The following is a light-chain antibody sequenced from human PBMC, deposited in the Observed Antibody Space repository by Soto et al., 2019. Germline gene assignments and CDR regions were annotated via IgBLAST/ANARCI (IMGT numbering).Light chain of an antibody. V-gene: IGKV3D-15*01. CDR1: QSVSNN. CDR3: QHYNSYSEA. J-gene: IGKJ1*01. CDR2: GAS. Sequence: EVVMTQSPATLSVSPGERATLSCRASQSVSNNYLAWYQQKPGQAPRLLIYGASSRATGIPDRFSGSGSGTDFTLTISSLQPDDFATYYCQHYNSYSEAFGHGTKVDIK.